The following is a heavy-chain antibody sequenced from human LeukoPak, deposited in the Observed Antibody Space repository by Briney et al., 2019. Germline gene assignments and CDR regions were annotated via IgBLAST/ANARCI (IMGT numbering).Heavy chain of an antibody. Sequence: GESLKISCQASGYSFTSYWIGWVRRMPGKGLEWMGIIYPGDSDIRYNPSFQGQVTISADRSISTAYLQWSSLKAADTAIYYCARAHTLDQTTKYYFDYWGQGTLVTVSS. CDR3: ARAHTLDQTTKYYFDY. D-gene: IGHD4-11*01. V-gene: IGHV5-51*01. CDR1: GYSFTSYW. CDR2: IYPGDSDI. J-gene: IGHJ4*02.